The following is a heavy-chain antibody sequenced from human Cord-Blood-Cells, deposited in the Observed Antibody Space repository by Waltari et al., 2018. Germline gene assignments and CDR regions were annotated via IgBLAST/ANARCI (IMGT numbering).Heavy chain of an antibody. CDR3: ARPYCSGGSCYSGWFDP. Sequence: QVQLQESGPGLVKPSETLSLTCTVSGGSISSHYWSWIRQPPGKGLEWIGYIYYSGSTNYNPSLKSRVTISVDTSKNQFSLKLSSVTAADTAVYYCARPYCSGGSCYSGWFDPWGQGTLVTVSS. J-gene: IGHJ5*02. D-gene: IGHD2-15*01. CDR2: IYYSGST. V-gene: IGHV4-59*08. CDR1: GGSISSHY.